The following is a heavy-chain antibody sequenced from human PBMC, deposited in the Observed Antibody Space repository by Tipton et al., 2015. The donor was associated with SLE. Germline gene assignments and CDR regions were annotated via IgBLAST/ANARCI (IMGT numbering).Heavy chain of an antibody. J-gene: IGHJ4*02. Sequence: SLRLSCAASGFTFSSYSMNWVRQAPGKGLVWVSRINSDGSSTSYADSVKGRFTISRDNAKNTLYLQMNSLRAEDTAVYYCAKGTTDIDWWGQGTLVTVSS. CDR2: INSDGSST. CDR1: GFTFSSYS. CDR3: AKGTTDIDW. D-gene: IGHD1-1*01. V-gene: IGHV3-74*01.